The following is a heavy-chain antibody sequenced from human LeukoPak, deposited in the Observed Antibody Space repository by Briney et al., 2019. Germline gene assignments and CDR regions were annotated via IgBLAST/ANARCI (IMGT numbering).Heavy chain of an antibody. J-gene: IGHJ4*02. CDR3: ARVGEYSDFDY. CDR1: GFTFSSYG. CDR2: ISGDGSKK. V-gene: IGHV3-30-3*01. D-gene: IGHD3-10*01. Sequence: GGSLRLSCVVSGFTFSSYGIHWVRQAPGKGLGSVAVISGDGSKKYYANSMKGRFTISRDNAKNSLYLQMNSLRAEDTAVYYCARVGEYSDFDYWGQGTLVTVSS.